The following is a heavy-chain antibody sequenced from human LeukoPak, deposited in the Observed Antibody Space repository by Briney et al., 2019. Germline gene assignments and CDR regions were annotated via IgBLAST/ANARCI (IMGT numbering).Heavy chain of an antibody. J-gene: IGHJ4*02. V-gene: IGHV3-23*01. CDR2: ISASGGII. Sequence: PGGSLRLSRVASGFSFGNYAMSWVRQAPGKGLEWVSAISASGGIIYYADSVKGRFTISRDNSKNTLYLQMNSLRAEDTAIYYCANRLGPTIHWGQGTLVTVSS. CDR3: ANRLGPTIH. D-gene: IGHD1-26*01. CDR1: GFSFGNYA.